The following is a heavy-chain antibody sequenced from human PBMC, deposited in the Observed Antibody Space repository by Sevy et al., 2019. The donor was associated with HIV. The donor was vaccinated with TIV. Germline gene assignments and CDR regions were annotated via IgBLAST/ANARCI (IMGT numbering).Heavy chain of an antibody. V-gene: IGHV4-59*01. CDR2: IYYSGST. CDR1: GGSISSYY. CDR3: ARAGYYGSGSYYSHYMDV. J-gene: IGHJ6*03. D-gene: IGHD3-10*01. Sequence: SETLSLTCTVSGGSISSYYWSWIRQPPGKGLEWIGYIYYSGSTNYNPSLKSRVTISVDTSKNQFSLKLSSVTAADTAVYYCARAGYYGSGSYYSHYMDVWGTGTTVTVSS.